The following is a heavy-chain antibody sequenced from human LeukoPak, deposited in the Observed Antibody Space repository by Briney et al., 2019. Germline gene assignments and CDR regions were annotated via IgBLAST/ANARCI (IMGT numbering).Heavy chain of an antibody. CDR1: GFTFSSYE. J-gene: IGHJ4*02. CDR2: ISSSDNTI. CDR3: ARDYGGSSPFDY. V-gene: IGHV3-48*03. Sequence: GRSLRLSCAASGFTFSSYEMLWVRQAPGKGLEWVSYISSSDNTIYYADSVKGRFTISRDNANNSLYLQMNGRRAEDTAVYYCARDYGGSSPFDYWGQGTLVTVSS. D-gene: IGHD4-23*01.